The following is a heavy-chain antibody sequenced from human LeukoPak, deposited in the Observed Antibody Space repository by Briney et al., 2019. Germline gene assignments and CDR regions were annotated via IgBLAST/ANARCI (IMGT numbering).Heavy chain of an antibody. CDR1: GFTFTSYW. Sequence: PGGSLRLSCAASGFTFTSYWVSWVRQAPGKGLKWVAGIKQDASEKYYVDSVKGRFTISRDNAKNSLYLQMNSLRAGDTAVYYCARYDNGGYWGQGTLVTVSS. CDR2: IKQDASEK. V-gene: IGHV3-7*01. J-gene: IGHJ4*01. D-gene: IGHD1-1*01. CDR3: ARYDNGGY.